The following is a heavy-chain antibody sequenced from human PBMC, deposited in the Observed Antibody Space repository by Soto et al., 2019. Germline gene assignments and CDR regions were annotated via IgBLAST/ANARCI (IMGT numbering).Heavy chain of an antibody. CDR3: ATEGDFLIGYV. CDR2: MNVYGGNI. D-gene: IGHD2-21*02. J-gene: IGHJ3*01. Sequence: GGDLRLSCVASDFTLRTYTMQWVRMTPGQGLQWVSSMNVYGGNIYATDSLKGRFTVSRDNAKNSLYLQMNTLIVEDTAMNYCATEGDFLIGYVWGQGTMVTVSS. CDR1: DFTLRTYT. V-gene: IGHV3-21*01.